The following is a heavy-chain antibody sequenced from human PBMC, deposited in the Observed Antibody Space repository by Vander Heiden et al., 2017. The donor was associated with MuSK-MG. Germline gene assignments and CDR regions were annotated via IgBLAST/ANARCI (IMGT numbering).Heavy chain of an antibody. Sequence: EVQRLVCAGGLVEPGAVLRPSDEDSTFAFGIHAMSWVRQAPGKGLEWVSLISGSGTNTYDADSVKGRFNISRDNSKNTLYLQMNSLRVEDTAIYYCAKGDHDSSGYFPPSFDYWGQGTLVTVSS. CDR1: TFAFGIHA. CDR2: ISGSGTNT. D-gene: IGHD3-22*01. CDR3: AKGDHDSSGYFPPSFDY. V-gene: IGHV3-23*01. J-gene: IGHJ4*02.